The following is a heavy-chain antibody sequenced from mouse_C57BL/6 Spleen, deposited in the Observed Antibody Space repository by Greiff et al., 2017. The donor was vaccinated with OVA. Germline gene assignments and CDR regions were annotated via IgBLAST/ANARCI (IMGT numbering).Heavy chain of an antibody. V-gene: IGHV1-7*01. CDR1: GFTFTSYW. Sequence: VQLQQSGAELVKPGASVKLSCKASGFTFTSYWMHWVHQRPGQGLEWIGYINPSCGYTKYNQKFTDKVTLTAANTTSTTYMLLRRLRYEDSADYYCEKEGSLVATNWYAMGYWGQGTTVTVA. D-gene: IGHD1-1*01. CDR2: INPSCGYT. J-gene: IGHJ4*01. CDR3: EKEGSLVATNWYAMGY.